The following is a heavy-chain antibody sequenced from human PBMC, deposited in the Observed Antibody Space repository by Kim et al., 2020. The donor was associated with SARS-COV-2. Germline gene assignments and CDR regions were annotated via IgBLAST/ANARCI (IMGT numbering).Heavy chain of an antibody. V-gene: IGHV3-21*01. CDR3: ASHDY. J-gene: IGHJ4*02. Sequence: SSSRDYIYYADSVKGRFTISRDNAKNSLYLQMNSLRAEDTAVYYCASHDYWGQGTLVTVSS. CDR2: SSSRDYI.